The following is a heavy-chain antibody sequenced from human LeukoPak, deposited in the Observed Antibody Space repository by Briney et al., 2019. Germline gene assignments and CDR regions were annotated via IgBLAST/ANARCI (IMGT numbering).Heavy chain of an antibody. CDR1: GFSISDYY. CDR3: TRERRGTYYAFES. CDR2: ITSGAGST. Sequence: GGSLRLSCDASGFSISDYYMSWIRQSPGTGLEWMSYITSGAGSTKYAGSVKGRFTISRDKAKNSVALQLNSLRAEDTAVYYCTRERRGTYYAFESWGQGTLVTVSS. V-gene: IGHV3-11*01. J-gene: IGHJ4*02. D-gene: IGHD3-16*01.